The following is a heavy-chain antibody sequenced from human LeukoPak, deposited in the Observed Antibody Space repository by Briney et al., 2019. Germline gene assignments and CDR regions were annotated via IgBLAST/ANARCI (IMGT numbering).Heavy chain of an antibody. CDR3: ARGTKGLGLDY. CDR2: IYTSGST. V-gene: IGHV4-4*07. D-gene: IGHD2-8*01. J-gene: IGHJ4*02. Sequence: SGTLSLTCTVSGGSISSYYWSWIRQPAGKGLEWIGRIYTSGSTNYNPSLKSRVTISVDKSKNQFSLKLSSVTAADTAVYYCARGTKGLGLDYWGQGTLVTVSS. CDR1: GGSISSYY.